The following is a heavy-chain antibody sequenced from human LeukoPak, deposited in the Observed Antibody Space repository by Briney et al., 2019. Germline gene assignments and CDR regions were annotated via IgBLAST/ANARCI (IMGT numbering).Heavy chain of an antibody. V-gene: IGHV1-46*01. CDR2: IDPSGGST. D-gene: IGHD1-1*01. J-gene: IGHJ4*02. Sequence: ASVKVSFKASGYTFTSNYMHWVRQAPGQGLEWMGIIDPSGGSTSYAQKFQGRVTMTRDTSTSTVYMELSSLRSEDTAVYYCARDNTTTGPFDYWGQGTLVTVSS. CDR3: ARDNTTTGPFDY. CDR1: GYTFTSNY.